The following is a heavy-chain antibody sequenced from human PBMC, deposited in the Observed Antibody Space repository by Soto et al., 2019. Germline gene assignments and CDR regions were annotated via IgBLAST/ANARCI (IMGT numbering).Heavy chain of an antibody. V-gene: IGHV3-23*01. J-gene: IGHJ4*02. Sequence: GGSLRLSCAASGFTFSSYAMSWVRQAPGKGLEWVSAISGSGGSTYYADSVEGRFTISRDNSKNTLYLQMNSLRAEDTAVYYCAKAFWGPGRGGDYWGQGTLVTVSS. D-gene: IGHD7-27*01. CDR3: AKAFWGPGRGGDY. CDR2: ISGSGGST. CDR1: GFTFSSYA.